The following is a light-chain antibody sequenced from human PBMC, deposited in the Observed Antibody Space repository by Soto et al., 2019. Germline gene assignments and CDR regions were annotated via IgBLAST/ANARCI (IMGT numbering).Light chain of an antibody. CDR1: QDIRTF. Sequence: DLQMTQFPSSLSASVGDRVTITCRASQDIRTFLAWYQQRPGKVPKLLIYAASTLQSGVPSRFSGSGSGTDFTLIISSLQPEDVATYYSQKYNIAPWTFGHGTRVEI. J-gene: IGKJ1*01. CDR3: QKYNIAPWT. CDR2: AAS. V-gene: IGKV1-27*01.